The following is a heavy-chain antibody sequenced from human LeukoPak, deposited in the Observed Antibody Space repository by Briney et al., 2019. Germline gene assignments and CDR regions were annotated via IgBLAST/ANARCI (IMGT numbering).Heavy chain of an antibody. CDR1: GFTFSSYA. D-gene: IGHD6-19*01. CDR2: ISGSGTST. CDR3: ARGKGIAVSSFDS. J-gene: IGHJ4*02. V-gene: IGHV3-23*01. Sequence: GGSLRLSCAASGFTFSSYAMSWVRQAPGTGLEWVSGISGSGTSTYYADSVKGRFTISRDNSKNTMSLQMNSLRAEDTALYYCARGKGIAVSSFDSWGQGTLVTVSS.